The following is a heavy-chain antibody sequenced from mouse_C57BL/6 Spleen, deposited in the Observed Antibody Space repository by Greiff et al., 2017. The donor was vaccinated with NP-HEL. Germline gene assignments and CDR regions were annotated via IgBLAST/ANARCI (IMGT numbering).Heavy chain of an antibody. J-gene: IGHJ4*01. CDR1: GFTLSDYG. Sequence: EVKLQESGGGLVQPGGSLKLSCAASGFTLSDYGMAWVRQAPRKGPEWVAFISNLAYSIYYADTVTGRFTISRENAKNTLYLEMSSLRSEDTAMYYCARQSNYGRAMDYWGQGTSVTVSS. CDR2: ISNLAYSI. D-gene: IGHD2-5*01. V-gene: IGHV5-15*01. CDR3: ARQSNYGRAMDY.